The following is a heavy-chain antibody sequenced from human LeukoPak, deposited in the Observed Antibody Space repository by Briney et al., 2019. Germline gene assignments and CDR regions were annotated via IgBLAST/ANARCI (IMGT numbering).Heavy chain of an antibody. V-gene: IGHV4-34*01. J-gene: IGHJ4*02. D-gene: IGHD3-3*01. Sequence: PSETLSLTCAVYGGSFSGYYWSWIRQPPGKGLEWIGEINHSGSTNYNPSLRSRVTISVDTSKNQFSLKLSSVTAADTAVYYCARDDSWSGYGYDYWGQGTLVTVSS. CDR1: GGSFSGYY. CDR2: INHSGST. CDR3: ARDDSWSGYGYDY.